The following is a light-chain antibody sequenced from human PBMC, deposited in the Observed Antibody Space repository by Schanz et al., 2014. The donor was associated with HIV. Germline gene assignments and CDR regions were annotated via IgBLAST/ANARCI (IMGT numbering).Light chain of an antibody. CDR3: SSYTSSASLYVI. CDR2: DVT. V-gene: IGLV2-14*03. CDR1: SSDVGGYNY. J-gene: IGLJ2*01. Sequence: QSVLTQPRSVSGSPGQSVTISCTGTSSDVGGYNYVSWYQQHPGKAPKLMIYDVTNRPSGISSRFSGSKSGNTASLTISGLQTEDEADYYCSSYTSSASLYVIFGGGTKLTVL.